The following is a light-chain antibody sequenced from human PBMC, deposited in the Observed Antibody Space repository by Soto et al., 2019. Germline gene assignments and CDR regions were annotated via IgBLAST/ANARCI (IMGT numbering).Light chain of an antibody. V-gene: IGKV1-39*01. CDR3: HESSSGPPFT. CDR2: GAT. J-gene: IGKJ3*01. CDR1: QSISIY. Sequence: DIQMTQSPSSLSASVGDRVTIACRATQSISIYLNWYQQKPGKAPKLLIYGATTLQSGVPSRFSADGSGTDFNLTISSLQPEDFATYYCHESSSGPPFTFGPGTKVDIK.